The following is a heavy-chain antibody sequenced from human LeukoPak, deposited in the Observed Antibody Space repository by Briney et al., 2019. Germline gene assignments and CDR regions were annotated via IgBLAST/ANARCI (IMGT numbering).Heavy chain of an antibody. Sequence: GRPLRLSCAASGFTFDDYAMHWVRHAPGKGLEWVSGISWNSGSIGYADSVKGRFTISRDNAKNSLYLQMNSLRAEGTALYYCAKSSLERRGAFDIWGQGTMVTVSS. V-gene: IGHV3-9*01. CDR1: GFTFDDYA. CDR3: AKSSLERRGAFDI. CDR2: ISWNSGSI. J-gene: IGHJ3*02. D-gene: IGHD1-1*01.